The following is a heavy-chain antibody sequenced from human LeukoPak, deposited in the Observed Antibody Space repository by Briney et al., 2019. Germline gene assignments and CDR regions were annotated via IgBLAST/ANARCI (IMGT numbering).Heavy chain of an antibody. CDR2: IYYSGST. V-gene: IGHV4-59*01. J-gene: IGHJ6*03. D-gene: IGHD3-10*01. CDR1: GGSISSYY. Sequence: SETLSLTCTVSGGSISSYYWSWIRQPPGKGLEWIGYIYYSGSTNYNPSLKSRVTISVDTSKNQFSLKLSSVTAADTAVYYCARKSLAYYYGSGSYYQDYYYYYYMDVWGKGTTVTVSS. CDR3: ARKSLAYYYGSGSYYQDYYYYYYMDV.